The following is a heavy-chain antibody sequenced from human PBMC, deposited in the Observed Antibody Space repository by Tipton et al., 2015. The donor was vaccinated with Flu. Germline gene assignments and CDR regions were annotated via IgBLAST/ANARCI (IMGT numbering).Heavy chain of an antibody. D-gene: IGHD2-2*01. Sequence: TLSLTCAVYGGSFSGYYWSWIRQPPGKGLEWIGEINHSGSTNYNPSLKSRVTISVDTSKNQFSLKLSSVTAADTAVYYCARLSYSSTSSGDFDYWGQGTLVTVSS. J-gene: IGHJ4*02. CDR2: INHSGST. CDR1: GGSFSGYY. V-gene: IGHV4-34*01. CDR3: ARLSYSSTSSGDFDY.